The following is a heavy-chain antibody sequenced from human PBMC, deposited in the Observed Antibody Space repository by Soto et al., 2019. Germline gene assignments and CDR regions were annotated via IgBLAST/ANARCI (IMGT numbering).Heavy chain of an antibody. D-gene: IGHD1-26*01. V-gene: IGHV4-34*01. CDR3: ARDSIVGSPGY. CDR1: GWSFSGYY. Sequence: XETLSLTCAVDGWSFSGYYWSWIRQPPGKGLEWIGEINHSGSTNYNPSLKSRVTISVDTSKNQFSLKLSSVTAADTAVYYCARDSIVGSPGYWGQGTLVTVSS. CDR2: INHSGST. J-gene: IGHJ4*02.